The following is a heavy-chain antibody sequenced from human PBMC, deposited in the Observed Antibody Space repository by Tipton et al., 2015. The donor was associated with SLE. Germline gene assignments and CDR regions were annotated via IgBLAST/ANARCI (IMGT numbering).Heavy chain of an antibody. J-gene: IGHJ6*02. CDR1: GYTFSSYA. CDR3: ARDKVRFLEGYYYYGMDV. Sequence: SLRLSCAATGYTFSSYAMHWVRQAPGKGLEWVAVISYDGSNKYYAESVKGRFTISRDNAKNSLYLQMNSLRAEDTAVYYCARDKVRFLEGYYYYGMDVWGQGTTVTVSS. CDR2: ISYDGSNK. D-gene: IGHD3-3*01. V-gene: IGHV3-30*04.